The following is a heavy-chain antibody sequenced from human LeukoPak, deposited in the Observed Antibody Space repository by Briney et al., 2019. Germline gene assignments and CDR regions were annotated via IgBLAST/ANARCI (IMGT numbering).Heavy chain of an antibody. CDR1: GGTFSSYA. J-gene: IGHJ3*02. Sequence: GSSVKVSCKASGGTFSSYAISWVRQAPGQGLEWMGGIIPIFGTANYAQKFQGRVTITADESTSTAYMELSSLRSEDTAVYYCARGARFGSRQELGNDAFDIWGQGTMVTVSS. D-gene: IGHD7-27*01. CDR3: ARGARFGSRQELGNDAFDI. V-gene: IGHV1-69*01. CDR2: IIPIFGTA.